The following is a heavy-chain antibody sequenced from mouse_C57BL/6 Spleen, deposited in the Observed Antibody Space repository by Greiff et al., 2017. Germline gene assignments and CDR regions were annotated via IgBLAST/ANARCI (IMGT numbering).Heavy chain of an antibody. CDR1: GFSLTSYG. J-gene: IGHJ1*03. CDR2: IWRGGST. Sequence: VKLMESGPGLVQPSQSLSITCTVSGFSLTSYGVHWVRQSPGKGLEWLGVIWRGGSTDYNAAFMSRLSITKDNSKSQVFFKMNSLQADDTAIYYCAKGGAYYSNYWYFDVWGTGTTVTVSS. CDR3: AKGGAYYSNYWYFDV. V-gene: IGHV2-5*01. D-gene: IGHD2-5*01.